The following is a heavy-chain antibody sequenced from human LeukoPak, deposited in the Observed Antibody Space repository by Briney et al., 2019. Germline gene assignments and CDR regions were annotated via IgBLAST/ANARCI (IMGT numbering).Heavy chain of an antibody. CDR3: AKDRKSRDTAMPDY. CDR1: GFTFSSYA. J-gene: IGHJ4*02. Sequence: GGSLRLSCAASGFTFSSYAMSWVRQAPGKGLEWVSAISGSGGSTYYADSVKSRFTISRDNSKNTLYLQMNSLRAEDTAVYYCAKDRKSRDTAMPDYWGQGTLVTVSS. CDR2: ISGSGGST. V-gene: IGHV3-23*01. D-gene: IGHD5-18*01.